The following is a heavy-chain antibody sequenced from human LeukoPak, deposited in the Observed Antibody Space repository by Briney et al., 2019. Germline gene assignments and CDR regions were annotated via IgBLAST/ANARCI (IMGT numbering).Heavy chain of an antibody. CDR2: MYYDEHT. CDR1: GDSLSGLPYS. V-gene: IGHV4-39*01. D-gene: IGHD6-19*01. J-gene: IGHJ4*02. CDR3: VRYRSTSYRFDN. Sequence: PSETLSLTCTVSGDSLSGLPYSWGWVRQSPGKGLEWTAYMYYDEHTYYNPSLKSRVTISVDTSKMQFSLSLSSVTAADTAIYYCVRYRSTSYRFDNWGQGTLVTVSS.